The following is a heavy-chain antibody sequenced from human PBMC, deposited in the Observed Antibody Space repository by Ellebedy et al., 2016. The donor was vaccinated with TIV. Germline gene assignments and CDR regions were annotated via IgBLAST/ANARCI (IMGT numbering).Heavy chain of an antibody. V-gene: IGHV1-46*01. Sequence: ASVKVSCKASGYTFTSYYMNWVRQVPGQGPEWMGLINPSGGSTSYAQKFQGRVAMTRDTSINTAYMELSSLRSDDTAVYYCARDGGVGEDWFDPWGQGTQVTVSS. D-gene: IGHD3-10*01. CDR2: INPSGGST. J-gene: IGHJ5*02. CDR3: ARDGGVGEDWFDP. CDR1: GYTFTSYY.